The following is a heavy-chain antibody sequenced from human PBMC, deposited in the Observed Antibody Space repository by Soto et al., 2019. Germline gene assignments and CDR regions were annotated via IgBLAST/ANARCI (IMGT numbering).Heavy chain of an antibody. CDR2: MNPNSGNT. CDR1: GYTFTIYD. CDR3: AREGYYCDSSGYYGRGAFDI. J-gene: IGHJ3*02. D-gene: IGHD3-22*01. Sequence: ASVKVSCKASGYTFTIYDINWVRQATGQGLEWMGWMNPNSGNTGYAQKFQSRVTMTRNTSISKAYMELSSLRSEDAAVYYCAREGYYCDSSGYYGRGAFDISGQGTMVTVSS. V-gene: IGHV1-8*01.